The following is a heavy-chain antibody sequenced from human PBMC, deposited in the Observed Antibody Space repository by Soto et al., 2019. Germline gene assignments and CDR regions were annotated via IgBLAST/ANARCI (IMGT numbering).Heavy chain of an antibody. CDR3: ARASGSYYYGMDV. CDR1: GGSISSSNC. CDR2: IDHGGST. V-gene: IGHV4-4*02. J-gene: IGHJ6*02. Sequence: QVQLQESGPGLVKPSGTLSLTCAVSGGSISSSNCWSWVRQPPGKGLEWIGEIDHGGSTNFNPSLNSRVTIAVDKAKNQFSLKLNAVTAADTAVYYCARASGSYYYGMDVWGQGTTVTVSS.